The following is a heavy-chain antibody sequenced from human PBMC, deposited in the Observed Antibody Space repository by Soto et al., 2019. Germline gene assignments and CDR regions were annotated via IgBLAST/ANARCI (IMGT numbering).Heavy chain of an antibody. D-gene: IGHD2-15*01. V-gene: IGHV4-34*01. Sequence: QVQLQQWGAGLLKPSETLSLTCAVDGGSFRGYYWSWIRQPPGKGLEWLGEINYNGNTNYNPSLKSRDTISIDTSKNPYSPKLSSVTAPDTAVYYCARGPEAVAAIADYYYYMDVWGRGTRVTVSS. CDR2: INYNGNT. J-gene: IGHJ6*03. CDR1: GGSFRGYY. CDR3: ARGPEAVAAIADYYYYMDV.